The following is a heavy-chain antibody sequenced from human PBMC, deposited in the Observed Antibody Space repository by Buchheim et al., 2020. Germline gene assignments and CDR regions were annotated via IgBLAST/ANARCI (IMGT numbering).Heavy chain of an antibody. D-gene: IGHD1-26*01. CDR1: GFTFGSYD. J-gene: IGHJ4*02. Sequence: EVQLLESGGGLVQPGGSLRLSCAASGFTFGSYDMTWVRQAPGRGREWVSTVSGSGGRTYYADSVRGRLTISRDNAKNKMDLQMNRLRAEDTAVYYCAKGIVGTSLSDYWGQGTL. V-gene: IGHV3-23*01. CDR2: VSGSGGRT. CDR3: AKGIVGTSLSDY.